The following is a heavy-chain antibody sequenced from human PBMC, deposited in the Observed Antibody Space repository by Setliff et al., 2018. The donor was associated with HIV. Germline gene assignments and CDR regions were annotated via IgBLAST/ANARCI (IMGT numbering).Heavy chain of an antibody. CDR3: ARGGDYFDY. V-gene: IGHV3-74*01. CDR1: GFTFSSYW. CDR2: INSDGRST. Sequence: LRLSCAASGFTFSSYWMHWVRQAPGKGLVWVSHINSDGRSTRYADSVKGRFTISRDNAKNSLYLQMNSLRAEDTAVYYCARGGDYFDYWGQGTLVTVSS. J-gene: IGHJ4*02.